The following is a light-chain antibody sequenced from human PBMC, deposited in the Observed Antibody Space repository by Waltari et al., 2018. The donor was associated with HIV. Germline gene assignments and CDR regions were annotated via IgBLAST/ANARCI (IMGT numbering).Light chain of an antibody. CDR3: AAWDDSLNAPV. CDR2: SNN. V-gene: IGLV1-44*01. J-gene: IGLJ3*02. CDR1: SSNIGSTT. Sequence: QSVLTQPPSASGTPRQRVTISCSGSSSNIGSTTVNWYQQLPGTAPKLLIYSNNQRPSGVPDRCSGSKSGTSASLAISGLQSEDEADYYCAAWDDSLNAPVFGGGTKLTVL.